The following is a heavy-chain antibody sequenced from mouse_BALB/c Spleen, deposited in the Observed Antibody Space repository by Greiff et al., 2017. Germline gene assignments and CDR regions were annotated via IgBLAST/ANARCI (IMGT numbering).Heavy chain of an antibody. D-gene: IGHD4-1*01. V-gene: IGHV3-8*02. CDR2: ISYSGST. Sequence: EVKLQESGPSLVKPSQTLSLTCSVTGDSITSGYWNWIRKFPGNKLEYMGYISYSGSTYYNPSLKSRISITRDTSKNQYYLQLNSVTTEDTATYYCARWILGPWYFDVWGAGTTVTVSS. CDR1: GDSITSGY. J-gene: IGHJ1*01. CDR3: ARWILGPWYFDV.